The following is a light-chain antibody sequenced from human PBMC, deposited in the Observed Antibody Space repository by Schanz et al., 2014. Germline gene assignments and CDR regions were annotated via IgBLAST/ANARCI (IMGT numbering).Light chain of an antibody. V-gene: IGLV2-14*03. Sequence: QSALTQPASVSGSPGQSITISCSGTSSDVRVYNFVSWYQQHPGKAPKLMIYAVTNRPSGVSNRFSGSKSGNTASLTISGLQAGDEADYYCNSHARSTTLVFGGGTKLTVL. CDR3: NSHARSTTLV. CDR1: SSDVRVYNF. J-gene: IGLJ3*02. CDR2: AVT.